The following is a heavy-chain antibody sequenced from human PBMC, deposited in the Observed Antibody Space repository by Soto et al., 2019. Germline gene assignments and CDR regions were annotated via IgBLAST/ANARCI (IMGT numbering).Heavy chain of an antibody. J-gene: IGHJ4*02. V-gene: IGHV1-69*01. CDR2: IIPIFGTA. D-gene: IGHD1-26*01. CDR3: ARGGRSWLQKGGGYFAC. Sequence: QVQLVQSGAEVKKPGSSVKVSCKASGGTFSSYAISWVRQAPGQGLEWMGGIIPIFGTANYAQKFRGRVTITADESTSTAYMELSSLRSEDTAVYYCARGGRSWLQKGGGYFACCGQGTLVTVSS. CDR1: GGTFSSYA.